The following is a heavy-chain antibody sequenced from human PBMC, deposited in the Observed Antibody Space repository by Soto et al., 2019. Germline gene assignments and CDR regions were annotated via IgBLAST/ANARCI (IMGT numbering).Heavy chain of an antibody. CDR3: ARRSGGSSYSYCGMGV. CDR2: IIPIFGTA. V-gene: IGHV1-69*12. D-gene: IGHD2-15*01. Sequence: QVQLVQSGAEVKKPGSSVKVSCKASGGTFSSYAINWVRQAPGQGLEWMGGIIPIFGTANYAQKFQGRVTLTGDDTTRTAYMGRSSLRSEDKAVYYCARRSGGSSYSYCGMGVWGQGTTVPVSS. J-gene: IGHJ6*02. CDR1: GGTFSSYA.